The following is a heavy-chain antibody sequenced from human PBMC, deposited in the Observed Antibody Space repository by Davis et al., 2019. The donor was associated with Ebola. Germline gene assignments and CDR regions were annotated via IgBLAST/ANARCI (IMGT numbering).Heavy chain of an antibody. CDR2: ITAHNGKT. V-gene: IGHV1-18*01. CDR1: GGTFSSYA. D-gene: IGHD3-9*01. Sequence: ASVKVSCKASGGTFSSYAISWVRQAPGQGLEWMGWITAHNGKTNYAQKVQGRVTMTTDTSTSTAYMELSSLRSEDTAIYYCARAYYDILTGYSNNPFDSWGQGTLVTVSS. CDR3: ARAYYDILTGYSNNPFDS. J-gene: IGHJ4*02.